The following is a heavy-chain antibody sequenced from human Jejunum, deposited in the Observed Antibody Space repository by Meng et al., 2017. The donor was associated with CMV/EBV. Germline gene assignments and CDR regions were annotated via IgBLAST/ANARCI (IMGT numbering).Heavy chain of an antibody. CDR3: AKGSSSPY. CDR1: GFTFSAYL. Sequence: SLTLSCAASGFTFSAYLMSWIRQAPGKGLEWVSYISDSGRTKYYADSVTGRFTISRDNAKNSLYLEMNNLRAEDTAVYYCAKGSSSPYWGQGTLVTVSS. V-gene: IGHV3-11*01. J-gene: IGHJ4*02. CDR2: ISDSGRTK. D-gene: IGHD2-2*01.